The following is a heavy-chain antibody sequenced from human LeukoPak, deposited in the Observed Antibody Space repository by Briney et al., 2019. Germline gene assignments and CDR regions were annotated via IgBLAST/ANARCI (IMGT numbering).Heavy chain of an antibody. CDR1: GGSISSYY. V-gene: IGHV4-59*01. CDR3: AMYSSSSLGNVKNY. Sequence: SETLSLTCTAPGGSISSYYWSWIRQPPGKGLEWIGYIYYSGSTNYNPSLKSRVTISVDTSKNQFSLKLSSVTAADTAVYYCAMYSSSSLGNVKNYWGQGTLVTVSS. CDR2: IYYSGST. D-gene: IGHD6-6*01. J-gene: IGHJ4*02.